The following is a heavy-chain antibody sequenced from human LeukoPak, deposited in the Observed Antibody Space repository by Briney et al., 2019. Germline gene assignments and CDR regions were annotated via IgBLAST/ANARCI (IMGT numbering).Heavy chain of an antibody. CDR1: GYTFTGYY. CDR2: INPNSGGT. J-gene: IGHJ4*02. D-gene: IGHD3-22*01. Sequence: GASVKVSCKASGYTFTGYYMHWVRQAPGQGLERMGWINPNSGGTNFAQKFQGRVTLTRDTSISTAYMELSRLRSDDTAVYYCASALNYYDSTSQEGNWGQGTLVTVSS. CDR3: ASALNYYDSTSQEGN. V-gene: IGHV1-2*02.